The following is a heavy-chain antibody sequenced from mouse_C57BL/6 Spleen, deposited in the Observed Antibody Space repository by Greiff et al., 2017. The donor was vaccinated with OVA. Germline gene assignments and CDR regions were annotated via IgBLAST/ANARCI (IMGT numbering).Heavy chain of an antibody. CDR1: GYAFSSSW. CDR3: ARSWGDYDDFYAMDY. CDR2: IYPGDGDT. J-gene: IGHJ4*01. Sequence: QVQLQQSGPELVKPGASVKISCKASGYAFSSSWMNWVKQRPGKGLEWIGRIYPGDGDTNYNGKFKGKATLTVDKSSSTAYMQLSSLTSEDSAVYYCARSWGDYDDFYAMDYWGQGTSVTVSS. D-gene: IGHD2-4*01. V-gene: IGHV1-82*01.